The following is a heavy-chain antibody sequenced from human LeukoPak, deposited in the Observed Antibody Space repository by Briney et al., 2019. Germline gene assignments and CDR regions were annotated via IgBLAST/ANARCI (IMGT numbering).Heavy chain of an antibody. V-gene: IGHV3-53*01. Sequence: GGSLRLSCAASGFTVSSNYMSWVRQAPGKGLEWVSVICSGGSTYYADSVKGRFTNSRDNSKNTLYLQMNSLRAEDTAVYYCARDRHGGDRYRVDPWGQGTLVTVSS. CDR1: GFTVSSNY. CDR2: ICSGGST. J-gene: IGHJ5*02. D-gene: IGHD5-12*01. CDR3: ARDRHGGDRYRVDP.